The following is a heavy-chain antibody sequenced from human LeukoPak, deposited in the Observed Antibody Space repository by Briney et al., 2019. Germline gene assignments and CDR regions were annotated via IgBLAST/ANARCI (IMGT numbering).Heavy chain of an antibody. J-gene: IGHJ6*03. Sequence: SETLSLTCAVSGGSISSGGYSWSWIRQPPGKGLEWIGYIYYSGSTYYNPSLRSRVTISVDTSKNQFSLKLSSVTAADTAVYYCARSSEGRYYYDSSGFSYYYYYMDVWGKGTTVTISS. CDR2: IYYSGST. CDR3: ARSSEGRYYYDSSGFSYYYYYMDV. CDR1: GGSISSGGYS. V-gene: IGHV4-61*08. D-gene: IGHD3-22*01.